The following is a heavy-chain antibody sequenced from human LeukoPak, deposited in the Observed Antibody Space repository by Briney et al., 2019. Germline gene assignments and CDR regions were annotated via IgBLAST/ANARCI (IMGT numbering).Heavy chain of an antibody. CDR3: ARVKYSSSWDTPSYYFDY. J-gene: IGHJ4*02. CDR2: INPSGGST. Sequence: ASVKVSCKASGYTFTSYYMHWVRQAPGQGLEWMGIINPSGGSTSYAQKFQGRVTMTRDTSTSTVYMELSNLRSEDTAVYYCARVKYSSSWDTPSYYFDYWGQGTLVTVSS. V-gene: IGHV1-46*01. CDR1: GYTFTSYY. D-gene: IGHD6-13*01.